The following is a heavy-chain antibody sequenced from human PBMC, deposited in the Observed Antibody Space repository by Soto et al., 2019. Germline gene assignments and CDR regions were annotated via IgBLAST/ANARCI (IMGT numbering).Heavy chain of an antibody. D-gene: IGHD3-9*01. CDR2: INHSGST. J-gene: IGHJ3*02. V-gene: IGHV4-34*01. Sequence: QVQLQQWGAGLLKPSETLSLTCAVYGGSFSGYYWSWIRQPPGKGLEWIGEINHSGSTNYNPSLTRRVTISVDPSKNQFSLKLSSVTAADTAVYYCARWRYDILTGYYNKAFDIWGQGTMVTVSS. CDR3: ARWRYDILTGYYNKAFDI. CDR1: GGSFSGYY.